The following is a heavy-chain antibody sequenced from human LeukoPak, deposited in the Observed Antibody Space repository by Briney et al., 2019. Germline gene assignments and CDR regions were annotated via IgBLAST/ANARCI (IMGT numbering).Heavy chain of an antibody. CDR1: GGSFSGYY. CDR3: ASPPLRATTGYFDY. D-gene: IGHD5-12*01. V-gene: IGHV4-34*01. J-gene: IGHJ4*02. CDR2: INYSGST. Sequence: PSETLSLTCAVYGGSFSGYYWSWIRQPPGKGLEWIGEINYSGSTNYNPSLKSRVTISVDTSKNQFSLKLSSVTAADTAVYFCASPPLRATTGYFDYWGQGTLVTVSS.